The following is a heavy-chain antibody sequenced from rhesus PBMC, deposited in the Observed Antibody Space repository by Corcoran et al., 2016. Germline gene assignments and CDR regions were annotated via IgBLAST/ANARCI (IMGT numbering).Heavy chain of an antibody. D-gene: IGHD4-23*01. CDR1: GYSISIGYYL. CDR2: NTYSGST. J-gene: IGHJ4*01. CDR3: ARSYSNDFDY. V-gene: IGHV4-122*02. Sequence: QVQLQESGPGLVKPSETLSLPCAVSGYSISIGYYLCLIRQPPGKGLEWIGYNTYSGSTSYNPTLKSRVTISRDTSKNQFSLKLSSVTAADTAVYYCARSYSNDFDYWGQGVLVTVSS.